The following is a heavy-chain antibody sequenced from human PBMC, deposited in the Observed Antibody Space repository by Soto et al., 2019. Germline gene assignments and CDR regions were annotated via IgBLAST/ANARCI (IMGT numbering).Heavy chain of an antibody. D-gene: IGHD3-10*01. CDR1: GGSFSGYY. J-gene: IGHJ5*02. CDR2: INHSGST. Sequence: SETLSLTCAVYGGSFSGYYWSWIRQPPGKGLEWIGEINHSGSTNYNPSLKSRVTISVDTSKNQFSLKLSSVTAADTAVYYCARGPPNYYGSGSYYKNWFDPWGQGTLVTVSS. V-gene: IGHV4-34*01. CDR3: ARGPPNYYGSGSYYKNWFDP.